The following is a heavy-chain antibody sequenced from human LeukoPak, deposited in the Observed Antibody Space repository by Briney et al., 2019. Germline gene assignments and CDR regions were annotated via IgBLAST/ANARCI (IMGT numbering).Heavy chain of an antibody. CDR1: GFTFSSYW. CDR2: INSDGSNT. J-gene: IGHJ4*01. Sequence: GRSLRLSCAASGFTFSSYWMHWVRQAPGKGRVWVSRINSDGSNTNYADSMKGRFTISRDNAKNTLYLQMNSLRAEDKAMYYCARAVYYSNYLGYWGQGTLVTVSS. CDR3: ARAVYYSNYLGY. V-gene: IGHV3-74*01. D-gene: IGHD3-10*01.